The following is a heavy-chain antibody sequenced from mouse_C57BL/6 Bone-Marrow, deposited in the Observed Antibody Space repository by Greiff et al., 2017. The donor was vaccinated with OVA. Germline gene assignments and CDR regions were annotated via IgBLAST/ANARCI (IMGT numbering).Heavy chain of an antibody. CDR1: GYTFTDYY. CDR3: ARLLRSFAY. D-gene: IGHD1-1*01. Sequence: EVKLVESGPVLVKPGASVKMSCKASGYTFTDYYMNWVKQSHGKSLEWIGVINPYNGGTSYNQKFKGKATLTVDKSSSTAYMELNSLTSEDSAVYYCARLLRSFAYWGQGTLVTVSA. CDR2: INPYNGGT. J-gene: IGHJ3*01. V-gene: IGHV1-19*01.